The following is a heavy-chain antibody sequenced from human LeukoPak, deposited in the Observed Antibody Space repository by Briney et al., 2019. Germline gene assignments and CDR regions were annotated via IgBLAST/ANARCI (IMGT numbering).Heavy chain of an antibody. D-gene: IGHD3-16*01. CDR3: ASLNYGQVWGSPHYYFDY. J-gene: IGHJ4*02. CDR1: GFSFSSFS. CDR2: ISGGSSFT. V-gene: IGHV3-21*01. Sequence: GGSLRLSCAASGFSFSSFSMNWVRQAPGKGLEWVSYISGGSSFTYYVDSVKGRFTISRDNAKNSLYLQMNSLRVEDTAVYYCASLNYGQVWGSPHYYFDYWGQGILVTVSS.